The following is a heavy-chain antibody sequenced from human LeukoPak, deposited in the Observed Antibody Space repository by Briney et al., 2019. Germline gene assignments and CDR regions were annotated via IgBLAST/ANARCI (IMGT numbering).Heavy chain of an antibody. J-gene: IGHJ4*02. CDR1: GGSFSGYL. CDR3: ARGWEAEAVAGTGYYFDY. D-gene: IGHD6-19*01. V-gene: IGHV4-34*01. Sequence: SETLSHTRAVYGGSFSGYLGRWMRAPPGRGREWRGDINQSGITNYKPSLKSRVTISVDTSNNQFSLKLSSVAAADTAVYYCARGWEAEAVAGTGYYFDYWGQGTLVTVSS. CDR2: INQSGIT.